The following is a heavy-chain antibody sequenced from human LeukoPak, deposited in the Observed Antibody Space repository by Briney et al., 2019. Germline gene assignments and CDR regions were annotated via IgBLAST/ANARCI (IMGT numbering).Heavy chain of an antibody. CDR1: GGSISSYY. CDR3: AREGPLYSSGWYIEAFDI. Sequence: SETLSLTCTVSGGSISSYYWSWIRQPPGKGLEWIGYIYYSGSTNYNPSLKSRVTISVDTSKNQFSLKLSSVTAADTAVYYCAREGPLYSSGWYIEAFDIWGQGTMVTVSS. J-gene: IGHJ3*02. CDR2: IYYSGST. D-gene: IGHD6-19*01. V-gene: IGHV4-59*01.